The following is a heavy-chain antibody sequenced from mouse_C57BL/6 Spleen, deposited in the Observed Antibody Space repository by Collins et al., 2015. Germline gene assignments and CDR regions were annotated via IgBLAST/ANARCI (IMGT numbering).Heavy chain of an antibody. Sequence: QVQLQQPGAELVMPGASVKLSCKASGYTFTSYWMHWVKQRPGQGLEWIGEIDPSDSYTNYNQKFKGKSTLTVDKSSSTAYMQLSSLTSEDSAAYYCARPSTTVVGNFDYWGQGTTLTVSS. CDR3: ARPSTTVVGNFDY. CDR2: IDPSDSYT. D-gene: IGHD1-1*01. J-gene: IGHJ2*01. CDR1: GYTFTSYW. V-gene: IGHV1-69*01.